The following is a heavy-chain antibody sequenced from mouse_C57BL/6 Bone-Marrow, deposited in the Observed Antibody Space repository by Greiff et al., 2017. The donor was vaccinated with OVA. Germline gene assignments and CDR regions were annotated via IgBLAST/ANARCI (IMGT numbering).Heavy chain of an antibody. CDR1: GYTFTSYW. Sequence: VQLQQPGAELVMPGASVKLSCKASGYTFTSYWMHWVKQRPGQGLEWIGEIDPSDSYTNYNQKFKDKSTLTVDKSSSTAYMQLSSLTSEDSAVYYCARSYYYGSSQRYWYFDVWGTGTTVTVSS. V-gene: IGHV1-69*01. CDR2: IDPSDSYT. CDR3: ARSYYYGSSQRYWYFDV. D-gene: IGHD1-1*01. J-gene: IGHJ1*03.